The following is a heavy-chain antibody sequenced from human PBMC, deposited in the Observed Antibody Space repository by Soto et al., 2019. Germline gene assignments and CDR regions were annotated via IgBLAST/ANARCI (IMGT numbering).Heavy chain of an antibody. J-gene: IGHJ4*02. D-gene: IGHD2-15*01. CDR2: INSDGSST. CDR1: GFTFSRHW. V-gene: IGHV3-74*01. Sequence: EGRLVESGGGLVQPGGSRRLSCGASGFTFSRHWMHWVRQAPGKGVVWVSRINSDGSSTSYADSVKGRFTISRDNAKNTLYLQMNSLRAEDTAVYYCVRTSLVVAAATREDYWGQGTLVTVSS. CDR3: VRTSLVVAAATREDY.